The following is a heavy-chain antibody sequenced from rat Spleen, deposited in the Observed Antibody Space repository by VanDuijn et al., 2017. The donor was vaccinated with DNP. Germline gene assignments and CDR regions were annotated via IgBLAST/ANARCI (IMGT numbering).Heavy chain of an antibody. J-gene: IGHJ2*01. V-gene: IGHV5-27*01. Sequence: EVQLVESGGDLVQPGRSLILSCAASGFTFSFYGMAWVRQAPKKGLEWVASISASGGSTSYRDSVKGRFTISRDNAKSTLYLQMDSLRSEDTATYYCTTDFERGYWGQGVLVTVSS. CDR3: TTDFERGY. CDR2: ISASGGST. CDR1: GFTFSFYG. D-gene: IGHD1-11*01.